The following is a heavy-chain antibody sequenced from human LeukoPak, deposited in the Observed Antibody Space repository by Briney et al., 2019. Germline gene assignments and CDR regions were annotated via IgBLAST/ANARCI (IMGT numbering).Heavy chain of an antibody. CDR1: GGTFSNYA. V-gene: IGHV1-69*06. D-gene: IGHD1/OR15-1a*01. CDR2: IIPIFGTA. J-gene: IGHJ6*03. CDR3: ARGLEHGNYYYYMDV. Sequence: SVKVSCKASGGTFSNYAISWVRQAPGQGLEWMGGIIPIFGTANCAQKFRGRVTITADKSTRTAYMELSSLRSEDTAVYYCARGLEHGNYYYYMDVWGKGTTVTVSS.